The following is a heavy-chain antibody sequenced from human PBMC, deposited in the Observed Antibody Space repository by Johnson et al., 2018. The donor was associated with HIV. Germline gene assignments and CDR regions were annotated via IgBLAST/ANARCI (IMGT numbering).Heavy chain of an antibody. J-gene: IGHJ3*02. CDR1: GFTVSSNY. V-gene: IGHV3-66*02. Sequence: VQLVESGGGLVQPGGSLRLSCAASGFTVSSNYMSWVRQAPGTGLEWVSVIYSGGRTYYADSVKGRFTISRDNSKNTLYLQMNSLRAEDTAVYYCATSLTGTRPFDIWGQGTMVTVSS. CDR3: ATSLTGTRPFDI. D-gene: IGHD1-7*01. CDR2: IYSGGRT.